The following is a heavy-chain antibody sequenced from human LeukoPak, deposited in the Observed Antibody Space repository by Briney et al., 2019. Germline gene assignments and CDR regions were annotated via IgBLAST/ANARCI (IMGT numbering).Heavy chain of an antibody. J-gene: IGHJ4*02. CDR2: IKGDGSHT. V-gene: IGHV3-74*01. CDR3: ARGYYGSGSPY. D-gene: IGHD3-10*01. Sequence: GGSLRLSCAASGFTFSNYWMHWVRQAPGKRLVWVSRIKGDGSHTIYADAVKGRFTMSRDNAKNTVHLQMNSLRAEDTALYYCARGYYGSGSPYWGQGTLVTVSS. CDR1: GFTFSNYW.